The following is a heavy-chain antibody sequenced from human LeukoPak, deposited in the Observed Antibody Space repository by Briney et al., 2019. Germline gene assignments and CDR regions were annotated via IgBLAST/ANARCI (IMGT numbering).Heavy chain of an antibody. D-gene: IGHD3-16*01. V-gene: IGHV3-21*01. Sequence: GGSLRLSCAASGFDFSIYAIDWVRQAPGRGLEWVSSISSGSSFQNYADSVKGRFTISRDNAKNSVYLHMNRLRAEDTAVYFCAREGDPPGFYYYHHLDVWGKGTTVTVSS. J-gene: IGHJ6*03. CDR1: GFDFSIYA. CDR2: ISSGSSFQ. CDR3: AREGDPPGFYYYHHLDV.